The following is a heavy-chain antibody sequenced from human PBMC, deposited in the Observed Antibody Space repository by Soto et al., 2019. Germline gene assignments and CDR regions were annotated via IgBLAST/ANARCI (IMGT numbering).Heavy chain of an antibody. V-gene: IGHV3-48*02. CDR3: ARGPEMEGNYYYGMVV. CDR1: GFTFSSYS. Sequence: EVQLVESGGGLVQPGGSLRLSCAASGFTFSSYSMNWVRQAPGKGLEWVSYISSSSSTIYYADSVKGRFTISRDNAKNSLYLQMNSLRDEDTAVYYCARGPEMEGNYYYGMVVWGQGTTVTVSS. CDR2: ISSSSSTI. D-gene: IGHD3-3*01. J-gene: IGHJ6*02.